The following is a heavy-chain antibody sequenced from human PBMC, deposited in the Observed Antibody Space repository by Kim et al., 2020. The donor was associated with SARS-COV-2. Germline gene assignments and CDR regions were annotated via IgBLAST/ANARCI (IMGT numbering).Heavy chain of an antibody. D-gene: IGHD3-16*01. Sequence: GGSLRLSCAASGFTFSSYWMHWVRQAPGKGLVWVSRINSDGSSTSYADSGKGRFTISRDNAKNTLYLQMNSLRAEDTAVYYCARVMLTGLFYYYYGMDVWGQGTTVTVSS. CDR1: GFTFSSYW. CDR2: INSDGSST. CDR3: ARVMLTGLFYYYYGMDV. J-gene: IGHJ6*02. V-gene: IGHV3-74*01.